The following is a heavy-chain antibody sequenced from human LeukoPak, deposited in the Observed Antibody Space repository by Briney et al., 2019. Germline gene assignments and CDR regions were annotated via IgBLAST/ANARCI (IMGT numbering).Heavy chain of an antibody. CDR1: GYSFTSYW. Sequence: GESLQISCKGSGYSFTSYWIGWVRPMPGKGLEWMGIIYPGDSDTRYSPSFQGQVTISADESINTAYLQWRSLKASDTAMYYCARQISPRAFDIWGQGTMVTVS. CDR3: ARQISPRAFDI. D-gene: IGHD2/OR15-2a*01. CDR2: IYPGDSDT. J-gene: IGHJ3*02. V-gene: IGHV5-51*01.